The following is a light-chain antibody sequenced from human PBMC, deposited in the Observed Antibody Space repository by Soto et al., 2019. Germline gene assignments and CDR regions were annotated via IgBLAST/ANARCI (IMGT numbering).Light chain of an antibody. J-gene: IGLJ1*01. V-gene: IGLV2-8*01. CDR3: SSYAGSNNFNV. Sequence: QCVLTQPASGTGADGRSGSISSPGTSSDVGGYNYVSWYQHHPGKAPKLMIYEVSERPSGVPDRFSGSKSGNTASLTVSGLQAEDEADYYCSSYAGSNNFNVFGTGTKVTVL. CDR2: EVS. CDR1: SSDVGGYNY.